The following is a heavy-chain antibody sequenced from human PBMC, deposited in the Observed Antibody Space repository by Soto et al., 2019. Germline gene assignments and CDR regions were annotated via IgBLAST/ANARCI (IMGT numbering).Heavy chain of an antibody. CDR1: GGSISNYY. J-gene: IGHJ4*02. Sequence: SETLSLTCTVSGGSISNYYWSWIRQPPGKGLEWIGYIHYSGNTKYNPSLKSRVTISADTSKDQFSLKLTSVTAADTAVYYCAGGHNVFWGVYFPTIDYGGREPLVTVSS. D-gene: IGHD3-3*01. CDR2: IHYSGNT. V-gene: IGHV4-59*08. CDR3: AGGHNVFWGVYFPTIDY.